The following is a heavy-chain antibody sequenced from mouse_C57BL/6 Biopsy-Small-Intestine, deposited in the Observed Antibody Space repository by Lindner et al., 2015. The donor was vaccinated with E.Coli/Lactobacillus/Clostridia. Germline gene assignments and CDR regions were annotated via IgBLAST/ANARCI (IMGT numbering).Heavy chain of an antibody. V-gene: IGHV1-4*01. CDR1: GYTFTSYG. Sequence: SVKVSCKASGYTFTSYGISWVRQAPGQGLEWMGWISVNNGDTKYAQKLQDRVAMTTDTSTSTAYMELRSLRSDDTAVYFCAGDNGTDPTMEYWGQGSLVTVSS. J-gene: IGHJ4*01. CDR3: AGDNGTDPTMEY. CDR2: ISVNNGDT.